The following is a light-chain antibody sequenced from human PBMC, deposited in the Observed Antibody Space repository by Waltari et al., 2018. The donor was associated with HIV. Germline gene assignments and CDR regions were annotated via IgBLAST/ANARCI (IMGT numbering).Light chain of an antibody. Sequence: PGQSITISCTGTSSDVGGYDYVSWYQQHPGKAPKLMIYEVSSRPSVVSHRFSGSKSGNTASLTISGLQAEDEADYYCSSYTSRNTHVFGTGTKVTVL. V-gene: IGLV2-14*01. CDR2: EVS. CDR1: SSDVGGYDY. CDR3: SSYTSRNTHV. J-gene: IGLJ1*01.